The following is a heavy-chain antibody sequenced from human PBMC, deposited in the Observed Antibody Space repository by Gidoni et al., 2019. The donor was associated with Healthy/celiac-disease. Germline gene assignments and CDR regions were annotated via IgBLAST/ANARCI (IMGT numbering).Heavy chain of an antibody. J-gene: IGHJ5*02. CDR2: IIPILGIA. CDR3: ARDCSYYDILTGYYKGGWFDP. V-gene: IGHV1-69*04. CDR1: GGTVSSDT. Sequence: QVRLVHAGAEVTKPGSSVKVSCKASGGTVSSDTIRWVRQATGQGLEWLGMIIPILGIANYAQKFQGRVTITADKSTSTAYMELSSLRSEDTAVYYCARDCSYYDILTGYYKGGWFDPWGQGTLVTVSS. D-gene: IGHD3-9*01.